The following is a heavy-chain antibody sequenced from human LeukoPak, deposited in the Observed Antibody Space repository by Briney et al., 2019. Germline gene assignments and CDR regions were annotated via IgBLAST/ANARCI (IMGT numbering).Heavy chain of an antibody. Sequence: GGSLSLSCAASGFLFCIFGIHWVRQTPGKGLEWVAFVRFDGGEKYYADSVKGRYTVSKDNSKNTLYLQINSLRPEDTAVYYCAKGGARDVWYFAYWGLGVLVTVSS. V-gene: IGHV3-30*02. CDR2: VRFDGGEK. J-gene: IGHJ4*02. CDR1: GFLFCIFG. D-gene: IGHD2-8*01. CDR3: AKGGARDVWYFAY.